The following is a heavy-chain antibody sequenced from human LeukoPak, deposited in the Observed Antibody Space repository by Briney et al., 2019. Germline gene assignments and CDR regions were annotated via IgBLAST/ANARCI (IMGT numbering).Heavy chain of an antibody. Sequence: SETLSLTCIVSGGSISSFYWNWIRQPPGKGLEGIGYIHYSGGTNHNPPLKSRVPIPIETPKSHFSPKLTSVTAAATAVFYCSRGFGPIALFDPWGQGTLVTVSS. CDR1: GGSISSFY. D-gene: IGHD3-10*01. J-gene: IGHJ5*02. CDR3: SRGFGPIALFDP. V-gene: IGHV4-59*12. CDR2: IHYSGGT.